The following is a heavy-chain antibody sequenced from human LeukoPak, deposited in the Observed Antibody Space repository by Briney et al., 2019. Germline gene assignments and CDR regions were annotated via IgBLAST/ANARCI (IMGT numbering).Heavy chain of an antibody. J-gene: IGHJ4*02. V-gene: IGHV1-24*01. D-gene: IGHD6-13*01. CDR1: VYTLTQLS. CDR3: ATDVIDGGPVRVVSSSWTTIDY. Sequence: ASVKVSSTLSVYTLTQLSMNWVRQAPGKGREGRGGFGNEDGETIYAQKFQGRVTMTEDTSTDTAYMELSSLRSEDTAVYYCATDVIDGGPVRVVSSSWTTIDYWGQGTLVTVSS. CDR2: FGNEDGET.